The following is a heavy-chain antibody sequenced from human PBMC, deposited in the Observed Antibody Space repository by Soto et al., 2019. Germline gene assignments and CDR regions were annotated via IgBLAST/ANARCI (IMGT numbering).Heavy chain of an antibody. Sequence: EVQLVESGGDLVQPGGPLRLSCTASGFTFSMYWMHWVRQVPGKGPEWVSRTSDDGSRADYADSVKGRFTISRDNAKMTVYLEMNVLRADDTAVYYCTRGPRPSSVGTGAFWGQGTPVTFSS. CDR1: GFTFSMYW. CDR3: TRGPRPSSVGTGAF. J-gene: IGHJ4*02. V-gene: IGHV3-74*01. CDR2: TSDDGSRA. D-gene: IGHD3-10*01.